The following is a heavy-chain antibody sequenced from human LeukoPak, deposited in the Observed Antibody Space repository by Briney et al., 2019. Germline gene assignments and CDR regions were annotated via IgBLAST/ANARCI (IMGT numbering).Heavy chain of an antibody. CDR1: GGSISSGGYY. CDR3: ARGAETYYYDSSGYGY. V-gene: IGHV4-31*03. J-gene: IGHJ4*02. CDR2: IYYSGST. Sequence: PSQTLSLTCTVSGGSISSGGYYWSWIRQHPGKGLEWIGYIYYSGSTYYNPSLKSRVTIAVDTSKKQFSLKLSSVTAADTAVYYCARGAETYYYDSSGYGYWGQGTLVTVSS. D-gene: IGHD3-22*01.